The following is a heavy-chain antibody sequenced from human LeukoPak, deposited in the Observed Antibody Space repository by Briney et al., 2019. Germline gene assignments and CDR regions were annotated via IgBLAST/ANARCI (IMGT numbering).Heavy chain of an antibody. CDR1: GFTFSNYA. J-gene: IGHJ5*02. CDR3: AKASSSWYYLDP. D-gene: IGHD6-13*01. Sequence: GGSLRLSCAASGFTFSNYAMSWVRQAPGKGLEWVSGISGSGSSTFYADSVKGRYTISRDNSKNTLLLQMSSLTGDDTAVYYCAKASSSWYYLDPWGQGTLVTVSS. V-gene: IGHV3-23*01. CDR2: ISGSGSST.